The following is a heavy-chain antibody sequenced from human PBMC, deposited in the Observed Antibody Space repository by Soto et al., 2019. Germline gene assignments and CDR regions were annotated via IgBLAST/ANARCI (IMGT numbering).Heavy chain of an antibody. D-gene: IGHD3-10*01. J-gene: IGHJ6*02. Sequence: RASVKVSCKASGYTFTSYGISWARQAPGQGLEWMGWISAYNGNTNYAQKLQGRVTMTTDTSTSTAYMELRSLRSDDTAVYYCARRGDYYGSVYYGMDVWGQGTTVTVSS. CDR3: ARRGDYYGSVYYGMDV. CDR1: GYTFTSYG. CDR2: ISAYNGNT. V-gene: IGHV1-18*04.